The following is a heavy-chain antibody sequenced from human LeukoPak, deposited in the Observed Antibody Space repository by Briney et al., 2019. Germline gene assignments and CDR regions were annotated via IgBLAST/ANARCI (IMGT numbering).Heavy chain of an antibody. CDR3: ARYYSSNWQFDY. CDR2: INPNSGGT. Sequence: ASVKVSCKTSGYTFSDYFVHWVRQAPGQGLEWTGWINPNSGGTAYAQKFQGRVTMTRDTSIRTAYMELSRLTYDDTAVYYCARYYSSNWQFDYWGQGTLVTVSS. J-gene: IGHJ4*02. V-gene: IGHV1-2*02. CDR1: GYTFSDYF. D-gene: IGHD6-13*01.